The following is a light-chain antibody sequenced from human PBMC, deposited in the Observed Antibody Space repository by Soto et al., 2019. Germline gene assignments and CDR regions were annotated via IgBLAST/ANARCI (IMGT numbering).Light chain of an antibody. J-gene: IGKJ5*01. CDR1: QTVSNN. V-gene: IGKV3-15*01. Sequence: EIVMTQSPVTLSVSPGERATLSCRASQTVSNNLAWYQRKPGQAPRLLIYGASTRATGVPARFSGSGSGTEFTLTISSLQSEDSAVYYCQQYTNWPLTLGQGTRLHIK. CDR2: GAS. CDR3: QQYTNWPLT.